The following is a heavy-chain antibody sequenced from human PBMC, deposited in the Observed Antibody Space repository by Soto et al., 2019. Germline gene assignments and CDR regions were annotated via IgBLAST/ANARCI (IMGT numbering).Heavy chain of an antibody. D-gene: IGHD6-19*01. CDR2: ISSSSSTI. CDR3: ARDVRVGQWLDSDAFDI. V-gene: IGHV3-48*01. Sequence: EVQLVESGGGLVQPGGSQRLSCAASGFTFSSYSMNWVRQAPGKGLEWVSYISSSSSTIYYADSVKGRFTISRDNAKNSLYLQMNSLRAEDTAVYYCARDVRVGQWLDSDAFDIWGQGTMVTVSS. J-gene: IGHJ3*02. CDR1: GFTFSSYS.